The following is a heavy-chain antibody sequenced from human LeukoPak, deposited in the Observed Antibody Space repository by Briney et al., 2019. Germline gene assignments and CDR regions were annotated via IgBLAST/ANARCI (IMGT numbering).Heavy chain of an antibody. J-gene: IGHJ4*02. CDR3: ARGSGVVKPGYYFDY. D-gene: IGHD3-3*01. CDR1: GYTFTCYY. V-gene: IGHV1-46*01. Sequence: GASVKVSCKASGYTFTCYYMHWVRQAPGQGLEWMGIINPSGGSTSYAQKFQGRVTMTRDTSTSTVYMELSSLRSEDTAVYYCARGSGVVKPGYYFDYWGQGTLVTVSS. CDR2: INPSGGST.